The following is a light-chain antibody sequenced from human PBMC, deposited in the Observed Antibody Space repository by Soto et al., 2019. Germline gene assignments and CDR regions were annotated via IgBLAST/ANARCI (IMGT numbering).Light chain of an antibody. Sequence: EIVLTQSPATLSLSPGERATLSCRASQSVSTYLAWYQQQPGQAPRLLIYDASNRAAGIPARFGGSGSGTDFTLTISSLELEDVAVYYCQQRSNWPLTFGGGTKVEIK. J-gene: IGKJ4*01. CDR3: QQRSNWPLT. V-gene: IGKV3-11*01. CDR1: QSVSTY. CDR2: DAS.